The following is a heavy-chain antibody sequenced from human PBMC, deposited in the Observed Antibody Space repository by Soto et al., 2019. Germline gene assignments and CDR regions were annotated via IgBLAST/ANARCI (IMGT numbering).Heavy chain of an antibody. CDR1: GFTFSNAW. CDR3: TTDSSGYGPGGQGHYYYYGMDV. J-gene: IGHJ6*02. V-gene: IGHV3-15*07. CDR2: IKSKTDGGTT. D-gene: IGHD3-10*01. Sequence: GGSLRLSCAASGFTFSNAWMNWVRQAPGKGLEWVGRIKSKTDGGTTDYAAPVKGRFTISRDDSKNTLYLQMNSLKTEDTAVYYCTTDSSGYGPGGQGHYYYYGMDVWGQGTTVTVSS.